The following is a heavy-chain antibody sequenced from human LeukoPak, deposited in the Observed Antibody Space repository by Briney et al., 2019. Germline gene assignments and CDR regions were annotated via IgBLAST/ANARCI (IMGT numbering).Heavy chain of an antibody. J-gene: IGHJ4*02. CDR3: ARDQDPRYDFWSDYLLSYFDD. CDR1: GHTFTSYG. D-gene: IGHD3-3*01. V-gene: IGHV1-18*01. Sequence: ASVKVSCKASGHTFTSYGINWVRQAPGQGLEWMGWISTHDGKTHFAQKFQGRVTMTTDTSMSTAYMELRSLRSDDTAVYYCARDQDPRYDFWSDYLLSYFDDWGQGTLVTVSS. CDR2: ISTHDGKT.